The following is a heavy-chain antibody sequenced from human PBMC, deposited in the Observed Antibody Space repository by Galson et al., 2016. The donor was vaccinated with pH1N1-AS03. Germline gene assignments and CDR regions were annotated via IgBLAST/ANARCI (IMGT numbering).Heavy chain of an antibody. J-gene: IGHJ4*02. CDR1: GFSLASYG. D-gene: IGHD2-15*01. Sequence: SLRLSCAASGFSLASYGMHWVRQAPGKGLDWVAFIQHDESYTNYAVSVKGRFILSRDSSKNMLYLQMNGVRPEDTAVYYCVKEDGPGGQRDYWGQGTLVTVSS. CDR3: VKEDGPGGQRDY. V-gene: IGHV3-30*02. CDR2: IQHDESYT.